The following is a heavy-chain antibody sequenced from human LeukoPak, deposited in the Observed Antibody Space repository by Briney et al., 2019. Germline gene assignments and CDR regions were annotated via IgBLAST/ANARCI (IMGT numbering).Heavy chain of an antibody. CDR2: IYSGGST. Sequence: GGSLRLSCAASGFTVSSNYMSWVRQAPGKGLEWVSVIYSGGSTYYADSVKGRFTISRDNSKNTLYLQMNSLRAEDTAVYYCARDPGSAENDAFDIWGQGTMVTVSS. V-gene: IGHV3-53*01. CDR1: GFTVSSNY. J-gene: IGHJ3*02. CDR3: ARDPGSAENDAFDI. D-gene: IGHD2-2*01.